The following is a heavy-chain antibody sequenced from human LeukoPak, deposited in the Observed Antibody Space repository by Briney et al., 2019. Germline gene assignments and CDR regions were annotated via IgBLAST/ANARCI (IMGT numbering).Heavy chain of an antibody. D-gene: IGHD1-26*01. CDR3: AKSGVGASYYFDY. V-gene: IGHV3-23*01. CDR1: GLTFSSYA. Sequence: GGSLRLSCAASGLTFSSYAMSWVRQAPGKGLEWVSAISGSGGSTYYADSVKGRFTISRDNSKNTLYLQMNSLRAEDTAVYYCAKSGVGASYYFDYWGQGTLVTVSS. CDR2: ISGSGGST. J-gene: IGHJ4*02.